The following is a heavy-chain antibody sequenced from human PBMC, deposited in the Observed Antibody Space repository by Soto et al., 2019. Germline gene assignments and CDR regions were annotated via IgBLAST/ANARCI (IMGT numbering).Heavy chain of an antibody. CDR3: AKDKITGLFDY. Sequence: SETLSLTCAVYGGSFSAYYWTWIRQPPGTGLEWIGEINHSGSTNYNPSLKSRVTISVDTSKNQFSLKLTSVTAADTAVYYCAKDKITGLFDYWGQGTLVTGSS. V-gene: IGHV4-34*01. CDR1: GGSFSAYY. J-gene: IGHJ4*02. CDR2: INHSGST. D-gene: IGHD2-8*02.